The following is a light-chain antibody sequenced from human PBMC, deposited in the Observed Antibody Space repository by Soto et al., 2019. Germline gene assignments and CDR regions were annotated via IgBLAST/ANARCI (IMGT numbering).Light chain of an antibody. J-gene: IGLJ2*01. V-gene: IGLV2-14*01. Sequence: QSALTQPASVSGTPGQSITISCTGSNSDVGIYDFVSWYQQHPGKAPKLMIYEVSNRPSGVSNRFSGSKSGNTASLTISGLQAEDEADYYCSSYTSSSTLVFGGGTQLTVL. CDR2: EVS. CDR1: NSDVGIYDF. CDR3: SSYTSSSTLV.